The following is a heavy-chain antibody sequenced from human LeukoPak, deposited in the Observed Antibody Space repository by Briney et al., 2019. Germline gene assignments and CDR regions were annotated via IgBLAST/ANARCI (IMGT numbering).Heavy chain of an antibody. J-gene: IGHJ4*02. V-gene: IGHV4-34*01. CDR3: ARRPRIVVVTARPYYFDY. D-gene: IGHD2-21*02. Sequence: SETLSLTCAVYGGSFSGYYWSWIRQPPGKGLEWIGETNHSGSTNYNPSLKSRVTISVDTSKNQFSLRLSSVTAADTAVYYCARRPRIVVVTARPYYFDYWGQGTLVTVSS. CDR1: GGSFSGYY. CDR2: TNHSGST.